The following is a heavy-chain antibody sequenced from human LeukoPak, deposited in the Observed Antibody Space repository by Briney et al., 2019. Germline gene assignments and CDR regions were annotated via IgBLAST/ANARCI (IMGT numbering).Heavy chain of an antibody. D-gene: IGHD6-13*01. CDR3: ATDLRWGSSSSDVFDI. J-gene: IGHJ3*02. Sequence: GGSLRLSCAASGFTFSSYAMSWVRQAPGEGLEWVSAISGSGGSTYYADSVKGRFTISRDNSKNTLYLQMNSLRAEVSAVYYWATDLRWGSSSSDVFDIWGQGTMVTVSS. CDR2: ISGSGGST. V-gene: IGHV3-23*01. CDR1: GFTFSSYA.